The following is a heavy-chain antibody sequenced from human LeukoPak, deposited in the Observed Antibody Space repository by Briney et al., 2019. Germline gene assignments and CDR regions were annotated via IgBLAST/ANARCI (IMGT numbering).Heavy chain of an antibody. J-gene: IGHJ4*02. Sequence: GGSLRLSCAASGFTFSSYSMNWVRQTPGKGLEWVSSISSSSSYIYYADSVKGRFTISRDNAKNSLYLQMNSLRAEDTAVYYCARGGYCSSTSCSIRGVYWGQGTLVTVSS. D-gene: IGHD2-2*01. CDR2: ISSSSSYI. CDR3: ARGGYCSSTSCSIRGVY. CDR1: GFTFSSYS. V-gene: IGHV3-21*01.